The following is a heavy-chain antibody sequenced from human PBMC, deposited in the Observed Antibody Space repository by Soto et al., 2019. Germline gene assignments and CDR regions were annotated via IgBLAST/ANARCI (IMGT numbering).Heavy chain of an antibody. V-gene: IGHV4-4*02. CDR2: IYHSGST. CDR3: ARRPVGLGQDY. J-gene: IGHJ4*02. CDR1: GDSISSSTW. Sequence: QVQLQQSGPGLVKPSETLSLTCAVSGDSISSSTWWTWVRQPPGKALEWIGEIYHSGSTTYSPSLKSRVTISLDKSENFFSLKLSSVTAADTAVYYCARRPVGLGQDYWGQGTLVTVSS. D-gene: IGHD6-19*01.